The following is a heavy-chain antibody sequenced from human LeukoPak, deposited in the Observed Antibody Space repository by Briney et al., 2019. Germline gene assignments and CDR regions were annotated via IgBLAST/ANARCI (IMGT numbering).Heavy chain of an antibody. CDR1: GFTFSGFA. V-gene: IGHV3-30-3*01. Sequence: GGSLRPSCAGSGFTFSGFAMHWVRQAPGKGLEWVAATSYHGSDKYYADAVSGRFTISRDNSKNTLQLEMNSLRTDDTAVYYCTKERGGGGRRINLMVGGYGPWGQGTQVTVSS. CDR2: TSYHGSDK. J-gene: IGHJ5*02. CDR3: TKERGGGGRRINLMVGGYGP. D-gene: IGHD3-22*01.